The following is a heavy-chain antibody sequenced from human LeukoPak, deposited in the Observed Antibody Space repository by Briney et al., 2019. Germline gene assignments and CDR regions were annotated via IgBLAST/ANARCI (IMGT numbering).Heavy chain of an antibody. V-gene: IGHV3-23*01. D-gene: IGHD6-6*01. CDR1: GFTFSSYA. Sequence: GGSLRLSCAASGFTFSSYAMSWVRQAPGKGLEWVSAISGSGGSTYYADSVKGRFTISRDNSKNTLYLQMNSLRAEDTAVYYCAKHKNLYSSSSRGAGYFDYWGQGTLVTVSS. J-gene: IGHJ4*02. CDR2: ISGSGGST. CDR3: AKHKNLYSSSSRGAGYFDY.